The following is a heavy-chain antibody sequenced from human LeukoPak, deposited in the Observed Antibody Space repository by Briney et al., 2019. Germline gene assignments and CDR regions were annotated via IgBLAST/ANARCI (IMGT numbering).Heavy chain of an antibody. Sequence: GGSLRLSCAASGFTFSRYAMSWVRQAPGKGLEWVSAISDSGGSTYYADSVKGRFTISRDNSKNTLYLQMNSLRAEDTAVYYCAKGSSGWSEYFQHWGQGTLVTVSS. D-gene: IGHD6-19*01. CDR1: GFTFSRYA. V-gene: IGHV3-23*01. CDR3: AKGSSGWSEYFQH. CDR2: ISDSGGST. J-gene: IGHJ1*01.